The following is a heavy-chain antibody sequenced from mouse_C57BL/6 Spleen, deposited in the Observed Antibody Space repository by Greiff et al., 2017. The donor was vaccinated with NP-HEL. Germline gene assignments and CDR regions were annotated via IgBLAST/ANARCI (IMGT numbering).Heavy chain of an antibody. D-gene: IGHD1-1*01. CDR3: TGERNYYGSSDY. V-gene: IGHV6-3*01. CDR1: GFTFSNYW. J-gene: IGHJ2*01. CDR2: IRLKSDNYAT. Sequence: EVQGVESGGGLVQPGGSMKLSCVASGFTFSNYWMNWVRQSPEKGLEWVAQIRLKSDNYATHYAYSVKGRFTISRDDSKSSVYLQMNNLRAEDTGIYYCTGERNYYGSSDYWGQGTTLTVSS.